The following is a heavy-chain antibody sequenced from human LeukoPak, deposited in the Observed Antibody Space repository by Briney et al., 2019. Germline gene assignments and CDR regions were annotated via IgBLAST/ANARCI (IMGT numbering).Heavy chain of an antibody. CDR2: ISSSGSTI. J-gene: IGHJ6*03. Sequence: GGSLRLSCAASGFTFSDYYMSWIRQAPGKGLDWVSYISSSGSTIYYADSVKGRFTISRDNAKNSLYLQMNSLRAEDTAVYYCARVKAFTDYYYYYMDVWGKGTTVTVSS. V-gene: IGHV3-11*01. CDR3: ARVKAFTDYYYYYMDV. CDR1: GFTFSDYY.